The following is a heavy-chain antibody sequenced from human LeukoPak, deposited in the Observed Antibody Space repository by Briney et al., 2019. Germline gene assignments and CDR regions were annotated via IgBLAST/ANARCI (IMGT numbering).Heavy chain of an antibody. V-gene: IGHV1-8*03. Sequence: GASVKVSCKASGYTFTSYDINWVRQATGQGLEWMGWMNPNSGNTGYAQKFQGRVTITRNTSISTAYMELSSLRSEDTAVYYCARVFQSFERQQLVPGYFDLWGRGTLVTVSS. CDR3: ARVFQSFERQQLVPGYFDL. D-gene: IGHD6-13*01. J-gene: IGHJ2*01. CDR1: GYTFTSYD. CDR2: MNPNSGNT.